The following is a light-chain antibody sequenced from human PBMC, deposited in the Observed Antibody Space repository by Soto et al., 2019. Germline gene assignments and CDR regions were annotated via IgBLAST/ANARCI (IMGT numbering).Light chain of an antibody. CDR3: SSYATGSTAYV. V-gene: IGLV2-14*01. J-gene: IGLJ1*01. CDR1: SSDVGRYNY. CDR2: EVS. Sequence: QSVLTQPASVSGSPGQSITISCTGTSSDVGRYNYVSWYQQYPGKAPKLMISEVSNRPSGVSNRFSGSKSGNTASLTISGLQAEDEADYYCSSYATGSTAYVFGTGTKVTVL.